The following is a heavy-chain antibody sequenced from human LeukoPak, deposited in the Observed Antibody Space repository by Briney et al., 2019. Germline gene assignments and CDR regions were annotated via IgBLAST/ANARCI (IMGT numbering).Heavy chain of an antibody. J-gene: IGHJ4*02. D-gene: IGHD3-16*01. CDR3: ARVRYRLAETYIDY. Sequence: GASVKVSCKASGYTFTSYDINWVRQAPGQGLEWMGWMNPNSANTGYAQKFQGRVTMTRNTSISTAYMELRSLRSEDTAVYYCARVRYRLAETYIDYWGQGTLVTVSS. CDR1: GYTFTSYD. CDR2: MNPNSANT. V-gene: IGHV1-8*01.